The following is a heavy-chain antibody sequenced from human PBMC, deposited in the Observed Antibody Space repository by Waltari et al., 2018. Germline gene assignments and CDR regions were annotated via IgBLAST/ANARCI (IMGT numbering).Heavy chain of an antibody. J-gene: IGHJ6*02. V-gene: IGHV1-69*01. CDR3: ARVALQDMVVVPAAIINYYYGMDV. CDR2: IIPIVGTA. CDR1: GGTFSSSA. Sequence: QVQLVQSGAEVKKPGSSVKVSCKASGGTFSSSAISWVRPAPGQGLEWMVGIIPIVGTANYVQKFQGRVTITADESTSTAYMELSRLRSEDTAVYYGARVALQDMVVVPAAIINYYYGMDVWGQGTTVIVSS. D-gene: IGHD2-2*02.